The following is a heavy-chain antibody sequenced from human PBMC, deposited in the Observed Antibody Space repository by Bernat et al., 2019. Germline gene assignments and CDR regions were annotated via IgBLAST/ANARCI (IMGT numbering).Heavy chain of an antibody. CDR2: ISYDGSNK. J-gene: IGHJ4*02. V-gene: IGHV3-30*03. D-gene: IGHD6-19*01. Sequence: QVQLVESGGGVVQPGRSLRLSCSASGFTFSSYGMHWVRQAPGKGLEWVAGISYDGSNKYYADSVKGRFTISRDNSKNTLYLQINSLRAEDTAVYYCARIAVAGMEFGYWGQGTLVTVSS. CDR1: GFTFSSYG. CDR3: ARIAVAGMEFGY.